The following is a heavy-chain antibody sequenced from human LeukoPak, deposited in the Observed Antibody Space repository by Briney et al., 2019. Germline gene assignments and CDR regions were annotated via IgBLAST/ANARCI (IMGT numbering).Heavy chain of an antibody. D-gene: IGHD2-15*01. J-gene: IGHJ5*02. Sequence: SETLSLTCAVYGGSFSGYYWSWIRQAPGKGLEWIGEINHSGNTNYNPSLKSRVTISVDTSKNQFSLKLSSVTAADTAVYYCVTEPGYCTGGRCYGGWFDPWGQGTLVTISS. CDR3: VTEPGYCTGGRCYGGWFDP. CDR1: GGSFSGYY. V-gene: IGHV4-34*01. CDR2: INHSGNT.